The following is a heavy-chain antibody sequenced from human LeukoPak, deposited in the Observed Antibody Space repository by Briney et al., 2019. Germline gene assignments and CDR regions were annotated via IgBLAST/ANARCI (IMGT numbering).Heavy chain of an antibody. J-gene: IGHJ4*02. D-gene: IGHD2-2*01. CDR1: GFTVSTNY. Sequence: GSLRLSCAASGFTVSTNYMSWVRQAPGKGLEWVSVIYSGDSTYYADSVKGRFTISRDNSKNTLYVRMNSLRLEDTAVYYCAKDVPAAYFDYWGQGTLVTVSS. CDR2: IYSGDST. V-gene: IGHV3-66*02. CDR3: AKDVPAAYFDY.